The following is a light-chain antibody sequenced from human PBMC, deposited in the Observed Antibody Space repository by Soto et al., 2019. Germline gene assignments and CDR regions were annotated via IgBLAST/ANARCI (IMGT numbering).Light chain of an antibody. Sequence: EVVLTQSPATLSLSPGERATLSCRASQSVRNFLAWYQQKPGQAPRLLVYDATNWAAGIPARFSGSGSGTDFSLTISSLEHEDFAVYFCQQSTTWLSFGGGTKVEIK. CDR3: QQSTTWLS. J-gene: IGKJ4*01. CDR2: DAT. V-gene: IGKV3-11*01. CDR1: QSVRNF.